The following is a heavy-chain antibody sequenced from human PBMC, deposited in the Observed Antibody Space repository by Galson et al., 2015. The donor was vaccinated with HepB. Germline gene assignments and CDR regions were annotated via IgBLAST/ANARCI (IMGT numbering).Heavy chain of an antibody. J-gene: IGHJ4*02. CDR3: AKDPYLCSALAGTMACFDY. D-gene: IGHD6-19*01. Sequence: SLRLSCAASGFTFSNYGMHWVRQAPGKGLEWVAVISYDGSNKYYADSVKGRFTISRDNSKNTLSLQMNSLIAEDTALYYCAKDPYLCSALAGTMACFDYCGQRTQVTVSS. V-gene: IGHV3-30*18. CDR1: GFTFSNYG. CDR2: ISYDGSNK.